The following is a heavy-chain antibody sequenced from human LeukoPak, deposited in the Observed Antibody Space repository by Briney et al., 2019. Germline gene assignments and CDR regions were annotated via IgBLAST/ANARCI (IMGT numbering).Heavy chain of an antibody. CDR1: GGSINSSSFY. J-gene: IGHJ6*02. D-gene: IGHD1-26*01. CDR2: IYYSGTT. Sequence: PSETLSLTCTVSGGSINSSSFYWGWIRQPPGKGLEWIGSIYYSGTTYYNPSLKSRVTISVDTSKNQFSLKLSSVPAADTAVYYCARDTTTYSGSYYYYYGMDVWGQGTTVTVSS. V-gene: IGHV4-39*07. CDR3: ARDTTTYSGSYYYYYGMDV.